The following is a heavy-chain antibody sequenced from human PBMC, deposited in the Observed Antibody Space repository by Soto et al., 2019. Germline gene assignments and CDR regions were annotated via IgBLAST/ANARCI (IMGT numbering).Heavy chain of an antibody. Sequence: EVQLLESGGGLVQPGGSLRLSCAASGFTFSSYAMSWVRQAPGKGLEWVSAISGSGGSTYYADSVKGRFTISRDNSKNTLYLQMNSLRAEDTAVYYCAKDLPPLVWGVSSAFDIWGQGTMVTVSS. CDR1: GFTFSSYA. V-gene: IGHV3-23*01. J-gene: IGHJ3*02. CDR2: ISGSGGST. D-gene: IGHD3-10*01. CDR3: AKDLPPLVWGVSSAFDI.